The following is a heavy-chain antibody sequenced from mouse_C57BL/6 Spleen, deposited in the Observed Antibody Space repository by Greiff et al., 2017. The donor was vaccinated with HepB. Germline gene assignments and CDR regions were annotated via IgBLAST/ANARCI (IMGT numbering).Heavy chain of an antibody. CDR1: GYSITSGYY. V-gene: IGHV3-6*01. D-gene: IGHD2-5*01. CDR2: ISYDGSN. CDR3: ARDTYSNYDYAMDY. J-gene: IGHJ4*01. Sequence: EVKLQESGPGLVKPSQSLSRTCAVTGYSITSGYYWNWIRQVPGNKLEWMGYISYDGSNNYNPSLKNRISITRDTSKNQFFLKLNSVTTEDTATYYCARDTYSNYDYAMDYWGQGTSVTVSS.